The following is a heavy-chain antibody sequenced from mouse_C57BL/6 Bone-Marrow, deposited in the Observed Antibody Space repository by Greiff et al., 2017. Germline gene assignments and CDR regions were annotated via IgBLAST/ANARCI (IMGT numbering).Heavy chain of an antibody. V-gene: IGHV2-9*02. CDR1: GFSLTSYG. CDR3: ARDPSTMITKDAMDY. D-gene: IGHD2-4*01. CDR2: IWAGGST. Sequence: QVQLKESGPGLVAPSQSLSITCTVSGFSLTSYGVHWVRQPPGKGLEWLGVIWAGGSTNYNSALMSRLSISKDNSKSQVFLKMNSLQTDDTAMYYCARDPSTMITKDAMDYWGQGTSVTVSS. J-gene: IGHJ4*01.